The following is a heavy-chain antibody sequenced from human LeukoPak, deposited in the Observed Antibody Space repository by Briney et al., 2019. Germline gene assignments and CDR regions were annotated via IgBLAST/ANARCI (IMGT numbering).Heavy chain of an antibody. Sequence: GGSLRLSCTVSGFTFDDYGMSWVRQAPGKGLEWVSGIDWNGGSTGYADSVKGRLTISRDNATTSLYLQMNSRRAEYTALYYCVRDPPRSHSFDYWGQGTLVTVSS. J-gene: IGHJ4*02. V-gene: IGHV3-20*04. CDR1: GFTFDDYG. CDR2: IDWNGGST. CDR3: VRDPPRSHSFDY.